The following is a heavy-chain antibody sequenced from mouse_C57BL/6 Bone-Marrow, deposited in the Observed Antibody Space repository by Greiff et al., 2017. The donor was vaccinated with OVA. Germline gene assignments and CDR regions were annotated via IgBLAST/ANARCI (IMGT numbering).Heavy chain of an antibody. CDR3: ARDSPYGNSWFAY. D-gene: IGHD2-1*01. V-gene: IGHV5-4*01. Sequence: DVKLVESGGGLVKPGGSLKLSCAASGFTFSSYAMSWVRQTPEKRLEWVATISDGGSYTYYPDNVKGRFTISRDNAKNNLYLQMIHLKSEDTAMYYCARDSPYGNSWFAYWGQGTLVTVSA. CDR1: GFTFSSYA. J-gene: IGHJ3*01. CDR2: ISDGGSYT.